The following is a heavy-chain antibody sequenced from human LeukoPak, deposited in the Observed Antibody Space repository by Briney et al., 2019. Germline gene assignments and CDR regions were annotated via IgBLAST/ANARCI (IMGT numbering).Heavy chain of an antibody. Sequence: PGGSLRLSCAASGFTFSKYWMLWVRQAPGKGLESVSRIYTDGTVTTHADSVKGRFTVSRDNADNTMFLQMNSVRDEDTAVYYCATKQWLAPPPDSWGQGTPVTVSS. D-gene: IGHD6-19*01. CDR2: IYTDGTVT. V-gene: IGHV3-74*01. CDR1: GFTFSKYW. J-gene: IGHJ4*02. CDR3: ATKQWLAPPPDS.